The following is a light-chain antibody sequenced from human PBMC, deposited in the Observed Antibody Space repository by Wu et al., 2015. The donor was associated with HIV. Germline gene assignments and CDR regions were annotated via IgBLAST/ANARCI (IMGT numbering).Light chain of an antibody. CDR1: QSVSSSY. CDR3: QQRSSSIT. V-gene: IGKV3D-20*02. CDR2: DAS. Sequence: EIVLTQSPGTLSLSPGERATLSCRASQSVSSSYLAWYQQKPGQAPRLIIFDASYRATGIPSRFSASGSGTDFTLTISSLEPEDFAVYYCQQRSSSITFGGGTKVEI. J-gene: IGKJ4*01.